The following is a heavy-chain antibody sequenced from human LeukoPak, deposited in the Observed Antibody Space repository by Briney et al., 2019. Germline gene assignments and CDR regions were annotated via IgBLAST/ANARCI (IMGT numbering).Heavy chain of an antibody. CDR1: GGSFSGYY. CDR2: INHSGST. J-gene: IGHJ4*02. Sequence: PSETLSLTCAVYGGSFSGYYWSGIRQPPGKGLEWIGEINHSGSTNYNPSLKSRVTISVDTSKNQFSLKLSSVTAADTAVYYCARHTTRYSGSYLKHPTPRYFDYWGQGTLVTVSS. V-gene: IGHV4-34*01. CDR3: ARHTTRYSGSYLKHPTPRYFDY. D-gene: IGHD1-26*01.